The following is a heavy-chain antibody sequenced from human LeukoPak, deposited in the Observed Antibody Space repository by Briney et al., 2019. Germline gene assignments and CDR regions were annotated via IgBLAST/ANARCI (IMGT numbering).Heavy chain of an antibody. Sequence: PGGSLRLSCAASGFTFSSYAMSWVRQAPGKGLEWASAISGSSSSTYYADSVKGRFTISRDNPKNTVYLQMNSLRAEDTAVYYCAKDSAVATPPDYWGQGTLVTVSS. CDR3: AKDSAVATPPDY. CDR1: GFTFSSYA. V-gene: IGHV3-23*01. D-gene: IGHD5-12*01. J-gene: IGHJ4*02. CDR2: ISGSSSST.